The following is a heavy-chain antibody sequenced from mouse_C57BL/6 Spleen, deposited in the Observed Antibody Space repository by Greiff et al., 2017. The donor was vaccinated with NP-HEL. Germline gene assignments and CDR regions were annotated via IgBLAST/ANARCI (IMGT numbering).Heavy chain of an antibody. J-gene: IGHJ2*01. Sequence: EVKLVESGPELVKPGASVKISCKASGYSFTGYYMNWVKQSPEKSLEWIGEINPSTGGTTYNQKFKAKATLTVDKSSSTAYMQLKSLTSEDSAVYYCARSYSNYEEGGDYWGQGTTLTVSS. V-gene: IGHV1-42*01. D-gene: IGHD2-5*01. CDR1: GYSFTGYY. CDR3: ARSYSNYEEGGDY. CDR2: INPSTGGT.